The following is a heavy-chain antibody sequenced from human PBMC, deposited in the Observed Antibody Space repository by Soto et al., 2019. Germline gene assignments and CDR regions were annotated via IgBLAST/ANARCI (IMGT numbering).Heavy chain of an antibody. Sequence: QLVESGGGLVTPGTSVTLSCVGSGFDFTAAWMHWVRQAPGTGLEWVGRIKSRGSGGTTDYSAPVRGRFTISRDDSKDTVYLQMSSLKTEDTAVYFCARQRGPSVSSWYGLEVWGQGSTVTVTP. CDR1: GFDFTAAW. V-gene: IGHV3-15*07. J-gene: IGHJ6*01. CDR3: ARQRGPSVSSWYGLEV. D-gene: IGHD1-1*01. CDR2: IKSRGSGGTT.